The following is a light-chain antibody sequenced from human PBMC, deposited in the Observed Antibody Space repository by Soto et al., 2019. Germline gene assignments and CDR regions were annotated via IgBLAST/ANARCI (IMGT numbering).Light chain of an antibody. J-gene: IGKJ1*01. CDR2: AAS. V-gene: IGKV1-39*01. CDR3: KRSYSPPWT. CDR1: QSITTY. Sequence: DIQMTHSPSSLSASVGDRVTITCRASQSITTYLNWYRQKPGKAPRLLIYAASSLQSGVPSRFSGSGSEKEFTLTISSLQPEDYGTYFSKRSYSPPWTFGQGSRVEIX.